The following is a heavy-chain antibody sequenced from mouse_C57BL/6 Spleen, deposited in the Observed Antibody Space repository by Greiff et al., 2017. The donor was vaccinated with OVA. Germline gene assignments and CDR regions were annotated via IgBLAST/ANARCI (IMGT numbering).Heavy chain of an antibody. D-gene: IGHD2-1*01. V-gene: IGHV1-80*01. CDR1: GYAFSSYW. J-gene: IGHJ3*01. CDR2: IYPGDGDT. CDR3: ARRCGNYQTWFAY. Sequence: VQVVESGAELVKPGASVKISCKASGYAFSSYWMNWVKQRPGKGLEWIGQIYPGDGDTNYNGKFKGKATLTADKSSSTAYMQLSSLTSEDSAVYFCARRCGNYQTWFAYWGQGTLVTVSA.